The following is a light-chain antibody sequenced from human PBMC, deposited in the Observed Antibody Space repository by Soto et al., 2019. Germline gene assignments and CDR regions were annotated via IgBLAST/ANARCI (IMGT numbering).Light chain of an antibody. J-gene: IGLJ1*01. CDR2: EVS. Sequence: QSALTQPASVSGSPGQWITISCTGTSSDVGDYNYVSWYQQYPGKAPKLLIYEVSNRPSGVSNRFSGSKSGNTASLTISGLQAEDEADYYRSSYTSSSTRVFGTGTKLTVL. CDR1: SSDVGDYNY. CDR3: SSYTSSSTRV. V-gene: IGLV2-14*01.